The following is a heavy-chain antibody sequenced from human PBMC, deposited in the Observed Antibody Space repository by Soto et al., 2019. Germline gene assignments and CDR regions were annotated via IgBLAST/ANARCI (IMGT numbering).Heavy chain of an antibody. CDR2: ISSSSSYI. D-gene: IGHD6-13*01. V-gene: IGHV3-21*01. J-gene: IGHJ4*02. Sequence: GGSLRLSCAASGFTFSIYSMNWVRQAPGKGLEWVSSISSSSSYIYYADSVKGRFTISRDNAKNSLYLQMNSLRAEDTAVYYCARDRPLYSSSWPPFDYWGQGTLVTVSS. CDR3: ARDRPLYSSSWPPFDY. CDR1: GFTFSIYS.